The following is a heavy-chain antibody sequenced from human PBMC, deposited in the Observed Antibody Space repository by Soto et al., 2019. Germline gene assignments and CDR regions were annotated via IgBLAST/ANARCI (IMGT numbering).Heavy chain of an antibody. CDR1: GVSFSAYY. Sequence: PXETLSLSCSVYGVSFSAYYWSWIRQPPGKGLEWIGEIDHSGSTNYNPSLESRVTISLDTSKNQFSLKVSSVTAADTAVYHCARTDRAIFYGMDVWGQGTTVTVSS. V-gene: IGHV4-34*01. J-gene: IGHJ6*02. CDR2: IDHSGST. CDR3: ARTDRAIFYGMDV. D-gene: IGHD2-21*01.